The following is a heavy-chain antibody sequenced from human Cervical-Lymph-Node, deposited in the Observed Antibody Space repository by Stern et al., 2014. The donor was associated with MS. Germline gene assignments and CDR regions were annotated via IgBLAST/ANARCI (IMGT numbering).Heavy chain of an antibody. Sequence: EVQLVESGPEVKRPRESLKISCQASGYTFTSYWIGWVRQMPGKGLEWIAIIFPGGSDIRYSPSFQGQVTISADKSSSTAYLQWNNLKASDTAIYYCARQRYFDYWGQGTLVTVSS. CDR3: ARQRYFDY. J-gene: IGHJ4*02. V-gene: IGHV5-51*01. CDR1: GYTFTSYW. CDR2: IFPGGSDI.